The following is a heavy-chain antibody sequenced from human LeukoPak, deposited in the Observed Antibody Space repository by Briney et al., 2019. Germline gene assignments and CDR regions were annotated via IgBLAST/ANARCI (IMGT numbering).Heavy chain of an antibody. J-gene: IGHJ4*02. D-gene: IGHD2-15*01. CDR2: ISWNSGSI. CDR3: AKDRSILPTYYFDY. CDR1: GFTFDDYA. Sequence: GGSLRLSCAASGFTFDDYAMHWVRQAPGKGLGWVSGISWNSGSIGYADSVKGRFTISRDNAKNSLYLQMNSLRAEDTALYYCAKDRSILPTYYFDYWGQGTLVTVSS. V-gene: IGHV3-9*01.